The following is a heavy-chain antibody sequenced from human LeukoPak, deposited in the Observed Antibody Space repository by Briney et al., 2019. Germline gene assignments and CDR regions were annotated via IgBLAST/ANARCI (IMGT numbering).Heavy chain of an antibody. D-gene: IGHD2-15*01. J-gene: IGHJ4*01. CDR3: ASEDPGSYFDY. Sequence: SETLSLTCTVSGGSISSLYWSWIRQPPGKGLEWIGYIYYSGSTNYNPSLKSRVTVSVDTSKNYFSLKLSSVTAADTAVYYCASEDPGSYFDYWGPVTLVTVSS. CDR1: GGSISSLY. V-gene: IGHV4-59*01. CDR2: IYYSGST.